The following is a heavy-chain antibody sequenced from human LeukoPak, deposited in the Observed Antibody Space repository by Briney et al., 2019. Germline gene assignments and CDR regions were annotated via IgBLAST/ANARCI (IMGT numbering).Heavy chain of an antibody. V-gene: IGHV4-39*01. CDR2: IYYSGST. D-gene: IGHD3-22*01. J-gene: IGHJ4*02. Sequence: SETLSLTCTVSGGSISSSGYYWGWIRQPPGKGLEWIGTIYYSGSTYYNPSLKSRVSISVDTSKNQFSLKLSSVTAADTALYYCARTAAFYYDTSGYLGGYYFDYWGQGTLVTVSS. CDR3: ARTAAFYYDTSGYLGGYYFDY. CDR1: GGSISSSGYY.